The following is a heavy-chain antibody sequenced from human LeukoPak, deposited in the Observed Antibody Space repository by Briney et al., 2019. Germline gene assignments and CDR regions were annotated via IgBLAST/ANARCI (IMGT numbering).Heavy chain of an antibody. V-gene: IGHV3-7*01. CDR1: GFTFSSYW. J-gene: IGHJ4*02. D-gene: IGHD6-13*01. CDR2: IKGDGSAK. Sequence: AGGSLRLSCAASGFTFSSYWMSWVRQAPGKGLEWVANIKGDGSAKYYVDSVKGRFTITRDNAKSSLFLQMNSLRAEDTAVYYCARLVLSRTWFDDFWGQGTLVTVSS. CDR3: ARLVLSRTWFDDF.